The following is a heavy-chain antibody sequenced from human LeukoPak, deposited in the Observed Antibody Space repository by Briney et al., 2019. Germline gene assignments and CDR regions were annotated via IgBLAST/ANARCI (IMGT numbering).Heavy chain of an antibody. CDR1: GGSISRRVCY. J-gene: IGHJ4*02. D-gene: IGHD6-13*01. CDR2: IYYSGST. Sequence: PSETLSLTCNVYGGSISRRVCYWSWIRQRPGKGLECIGYIYYSGSTSYNPSLKSRVTISLDTSKNQFSLKLSSVTAADTAVYYCTRARGQLADLDYWGQGTLVTVSS. V-gene: IGHV4-31*03. CDR3: TRARGQLADLDY.